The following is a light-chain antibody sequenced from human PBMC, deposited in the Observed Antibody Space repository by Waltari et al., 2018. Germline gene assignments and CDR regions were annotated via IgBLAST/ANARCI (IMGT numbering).Light chain of an antibody. Sequence: QLELTQSPSASASLGASVKLTCTLSSGHITNVVAWHQQQPQKGPRYLMKVNSDGSHSRGDELPNRFSGSSSGAARYLTISSLQSEDEADYYCQTGGHGTWVFGGGTKLTVL. V-gene: IGLV4-69*01. CDR2: VNSDGSH. CDR1: SGHITNV. CDR3: QTGGHGTWV. J-gene: IGLJ3*02.